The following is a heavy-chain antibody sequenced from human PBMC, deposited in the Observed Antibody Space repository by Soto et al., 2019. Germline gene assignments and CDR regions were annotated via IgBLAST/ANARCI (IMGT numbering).Heavy chain of an antibody. J-gene: IGHJ3*02. CDR2: INSDGSDT. CDR1: GFTFSSPW. Sequence: EVQLVESGGGLVQPGGSLRLSCVASGFTFSSPWMHWVRQSPGKGLVWVSRINSDGSDTTYADSVKGRFTISRDNAKNTLYLQMHSLRADDTVVSYCARGLEEWARPTVIWGQGTLVTVSS. CDR3: ARGLEEWARPTVI. V-gene: IGHV3-74*01. D-gene: IGHD3-3*01.